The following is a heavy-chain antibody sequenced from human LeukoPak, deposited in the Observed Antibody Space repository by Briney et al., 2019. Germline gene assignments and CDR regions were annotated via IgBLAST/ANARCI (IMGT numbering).Heavy chain of an antibody. V-gene: IGHV3-23*01. CDR2: ISGSGGGT. CDR3: ARARWSSSWYYFDY. J-gene: IGHJ4*02. D-gene: IGHD6-13*01. Sequence: GGSLRLSCAASGFTFSSYAMSWVRQAPEKGLEWVSTISGSGGGTYYADSVKGRFTISRDDSKNTLYLQMNSLRAEDTAVYYCARARWSSSWYYFDYWGQGTLVTVSS. CDR1: GFTFSSYA.